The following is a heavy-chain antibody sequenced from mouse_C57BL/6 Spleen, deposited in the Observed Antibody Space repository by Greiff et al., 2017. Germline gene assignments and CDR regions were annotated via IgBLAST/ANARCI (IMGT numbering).Heavy chain of an antibody. Sequence: VKLMESGPGLVAPSQSLSITCNVSGFSLTSYAISWVSQPPGKGLEWLGVIWTGGGTNYNSALKSRLSISKDNSKSQVFLKMNSLQTDDTARYYCASIYEGSAWFAYWGQGTLVTVSA. CDR3: ASIYEGSAWFAY. V-gene: IGHV2-9-1*01. CDR1: GFSLTSYA. CDR2: IWTGGGT. J-gene: IGHJ3*01. D-gene: IGHD2-3*01.